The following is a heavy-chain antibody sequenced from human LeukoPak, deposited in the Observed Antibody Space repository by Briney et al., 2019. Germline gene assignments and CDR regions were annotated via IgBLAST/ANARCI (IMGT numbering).Heavy chain of an antibody. CDR1: GFIFSNYA. Sequence: GGSLRLSCAASGFIFSNYAMYWVRQAPGKGLEWVSAISGRSDYTYYADSVKGRFTLSRDSSKNTLYLQMNSLRADDTAVYYCAKWGDYDVLTGYYVSDFWGQGTLVTVSS. V-gene: IGHV3-23*01. D-gene: IGHD3-9*01. CDR3: AKWGDYDVLTGYYVSDF. CDR2: ISGRSDYT. J-gene: IGHJ4*02.